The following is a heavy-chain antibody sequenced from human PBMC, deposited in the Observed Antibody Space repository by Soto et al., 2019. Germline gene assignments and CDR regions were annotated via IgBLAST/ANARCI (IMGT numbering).Heavy chain of an antibody. CDR3: ARDGVWGSYRYGYFDY. Sequence: SETLSLTCTVSGGSISSYYWSWIRQPAGKGLEWIGRIYTSGSTTYNPSLKSRVTMSVDTSKNQFSLKLSSVTAADTAVYYCARDGVWGSYRYGYFDYWGQGTLVTVSS. V-gene: IGHV4-4*07. CDR2: IYTSGST. CDR1: GGSISSYY. J-gene: IGHJ4*02. D-gene: IGHD3-16*02.